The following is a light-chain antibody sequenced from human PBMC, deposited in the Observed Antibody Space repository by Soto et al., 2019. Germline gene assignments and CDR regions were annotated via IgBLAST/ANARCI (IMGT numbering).Light chain of an antibody. CDR2: EVS. J-gene: IGLJ2*01. CDR1: SSDVGGYNY. V-gene: IGLV2-8*01. CDR3: SSYAGNGDVV. Sequence: QSALTQPPSASGSPGQSVTISCTGTSSDVGGYNYVSWYQQHPGKAPKLMIYEVSKRPSGVPDRFSGSKSGNTASLTVSGLQAEDEADYYCSSYAGNGDVVFGGGTKVTVL.